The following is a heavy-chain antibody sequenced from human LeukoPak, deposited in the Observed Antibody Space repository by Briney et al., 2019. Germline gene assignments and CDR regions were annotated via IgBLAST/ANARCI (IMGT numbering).Heavy chain of an antibody. CDR2: IYYTGST. Sequence: SETLSLTCTVSGGSLSTYYWSWIRQPPGKGLEWMGYIYYTGSTNYNPSLKSRVTISVDTSKNQFSLRLTSVAAADTAVYYCARASGGYYNNWFDPWGQGTLVPVSS. CDR3: ARASGGYYNNWFDP. D-gene: IGHD3-22*01. V-gene: IGHV4-59*01. CDR1: GGSLSTYY. J-gene: IGHJ5*02.